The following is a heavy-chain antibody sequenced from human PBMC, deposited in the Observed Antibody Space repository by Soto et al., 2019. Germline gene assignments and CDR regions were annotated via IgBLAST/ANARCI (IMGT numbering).Heavy chain of an antibody. CDR3: ARGILCPICSGWYVEGYYGMDV. V-gene: IGHV3-11*01. CDR1: GFTFSDYY. D-gene: IGHD6-19*01. CDR2: ISSSGSTI. Sequence: QVQLVESGGGLVKPGGSLRLSCAASGFTFSDYYMSWIRQAPGKGLEWVSYISSSGSTIYYADSVKGRFTISRDNAKNSLYLQMNSLRAEDTAVYYCARGILCPICSGWYVEGYYGMDVWGQGTTVTVSS. J-gene: IGHJ6*02.